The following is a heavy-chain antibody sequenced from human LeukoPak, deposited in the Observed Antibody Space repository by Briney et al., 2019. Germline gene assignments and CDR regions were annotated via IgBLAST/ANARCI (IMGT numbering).Heavy chain of an antibody. J-gene: IGHJ5*02. CDR3: ARKVVPAASCWFDP. D-gene: IGHD2-2*01. CDR1: GGSISSGSYY. CDR2: IYTSGST. Sequence: PSQTLSLTCTVSGGSISSGSYYWSWIRQPAGKGLEWIGRIYTSGSTNYNPSLKSRVTISVDTSKNQFSLKLSSVTAADTAVYCCARKVVPAASCWFDPWGQGTLVTVSS. V-gene: IGHV4-61*02.